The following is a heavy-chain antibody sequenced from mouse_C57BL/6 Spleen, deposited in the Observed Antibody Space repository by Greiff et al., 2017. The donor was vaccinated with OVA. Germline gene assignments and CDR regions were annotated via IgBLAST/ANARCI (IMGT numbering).Heavy chain of an antibody. CDR1: GYSITSGYY. Sequence: EVKLLESGPGLVKPSQSLSLTCSVTGYSITSGYYWNWIRQFPGNKLEWMGYISYDGSNNYNPSLKNRISIPRATSKNQFFLKLNSVTTEDTATYYCEREGIYYDYGGARDYWGQGTSVTVSS. CDR2: ISYDGSN. V-gene: IGHV3-6*01. D-gene: IGHD2-4*01. CDR3: EREGIYYDYGGARDY. J-gene: IGHJ4*01.